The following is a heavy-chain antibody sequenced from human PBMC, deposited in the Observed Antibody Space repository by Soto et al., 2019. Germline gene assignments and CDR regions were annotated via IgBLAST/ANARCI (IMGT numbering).Heavy chain of an antibody. CDR1: GYTFTGYY. Sequence: ASVKVSCKASGYTFTGYYMHWVRQAPGQGLEWMGWINPNSGGTTYAQKFQGRVTMTRDTSISTAYMELSRLRSDATAVYYCARSQLYSSSWYLIDYWGQRTLGTVSS. V-gene: IGHV1-2*02. D-gene: IGHD6-13*01. CDR3: ARSQLYSSSWYLIDY. CDR2: INPNSGGT. J-gene: IGHJ4*02.